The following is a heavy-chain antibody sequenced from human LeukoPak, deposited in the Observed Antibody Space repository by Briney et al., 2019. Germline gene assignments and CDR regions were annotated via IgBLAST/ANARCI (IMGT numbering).Heavy chain of an antibody. CDR1: GYSFTSYW. J-gene: IGHJ5*02. CDR2: IYPGDSDT. V-gene: IGHV5-51*01. D-gene: IGHD6-19*01. CDR3: ARHQTHATTMAGKQWLVHYWFDP. Sequence: GESLKISCKGSGYSFTSYWIGWVRQMPGKGLEWMGIIYPGDSDTRYSPSFQGQVTIPADKSISTAYLQWSSLKASDTAMYYCARHQTHATTMAGKQWLVHYWFDPWGQGTLVTVSS.